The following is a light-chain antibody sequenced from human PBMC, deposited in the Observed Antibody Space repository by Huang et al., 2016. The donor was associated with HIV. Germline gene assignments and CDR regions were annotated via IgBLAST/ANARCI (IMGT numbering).Light chain of an antibody. Sequence: DVQMTQSPSSLSASVGDRVTITCQASQDISNYLNWYQQKPGKAPKLLIYDASNLQTGVPSRFSGGGSGTDFSFTISSLQPEDIATYYCQHYDNLSLFTFGQGTKLEIK. J-gene: IGKJ2*01. CDR2: DAS. CDR3: QHYDNLSLFT. CDR1: QDISNY. V-gene: IGKV1-33*01.